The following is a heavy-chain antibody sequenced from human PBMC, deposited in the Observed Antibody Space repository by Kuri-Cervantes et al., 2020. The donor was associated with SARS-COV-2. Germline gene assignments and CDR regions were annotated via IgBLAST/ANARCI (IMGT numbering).Heavy chain of an antibody. Sequence: ESLKISCTVSGGSISSYYWSWIRQPAGKGLEWIGRIYTSGSTNYNPSLKSRATMSVDTSKNQFSLKLSSVTAADTAMYYCAIHITGGEDWYFDLWGRGTLVTVSS. CDR2: IYTSGST. CDR3: AIHITGGEDWYFDL. V-gene: IGHV4-4*07. J-gene: IGHJ2*01. D-gene: IGHD7-27*01. CDR1: GGSISSYY.